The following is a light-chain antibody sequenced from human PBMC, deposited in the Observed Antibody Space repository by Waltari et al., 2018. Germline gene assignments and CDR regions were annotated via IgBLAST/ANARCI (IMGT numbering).Light chain of an antibody. V-gene: IGKV3-15*01. CDR3: QQYNDWYS. Sequence: EKVMTQSPATLSVSPGEVVTLSCRASQSVSSNVAWYQHRPGQAPRLLIYDASTRASGIPARFSCSWSGTEFTLTISGLQSEDCALYYCQQYNDWYSFGQGTKLEIK. CDR2: DAS. CDR1: QSVSSN. J-gene: IGKJ2*03.